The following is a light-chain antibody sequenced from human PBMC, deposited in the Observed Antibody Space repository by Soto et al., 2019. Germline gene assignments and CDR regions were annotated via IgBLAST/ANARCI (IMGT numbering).Light chain of an antibody. Sequence: DIVLTQSPLSLPVTPGEPASISCRSSQSLLHSNGNIYLDWYLQQPGQSPQLLIYLVSIRASGVPDRFSGSGSGTDFTLKITRVEAEDVGVYYCMQAIQAPRTFGLGTKVEIK. CDR3: MQAIQAPRT. CDR2: LVS. J-gene: IGKJ1*01. V-gene: IGKV2-28*01. CDR1: QSLLHSNGNIY.